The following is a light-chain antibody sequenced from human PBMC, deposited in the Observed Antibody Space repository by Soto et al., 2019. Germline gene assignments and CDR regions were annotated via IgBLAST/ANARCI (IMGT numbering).Light chain of an antibody. V-gene: IGLV4-69*01. CDR2: VNSGGSH. CDR3: QTWGTGSAIVV. Sequence: QLVLTQSPSASASLGASANPTCTRGSGPSNYAIAWHQQQPEKGPRYLMKVNSGGSHIKGDGIPDRFSGSSSGAERYLFISSLQSEDEADYYCQTWGTGSAIVVFGGGTQLTVL. J-gene: IGLJ7*01. CDR1: SGPSNYA.